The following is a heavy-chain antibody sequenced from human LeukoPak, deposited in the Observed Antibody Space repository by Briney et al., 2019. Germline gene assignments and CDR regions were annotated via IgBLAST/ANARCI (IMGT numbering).Heavy chain of an antibody. D-gene: IGHD6-13*01. Sequence: PSETLSLTCTVSGGSISSSSYYWGWIRQPPGKGLEWIGSIYYSGSTYYNPSLKSRVTISVDTSKNQFSLKLSSVTAADTAVYYCARDHWSKAAAGITLYMDVWGKGTTVTVSS. CDR2: IYYSGST. CDR1: GGSISSSSYY. J-gene: IGHJ6*03. V-gene: IGHV4-39*07. CDR3: ARDHWSKAAAGITLYMDV.